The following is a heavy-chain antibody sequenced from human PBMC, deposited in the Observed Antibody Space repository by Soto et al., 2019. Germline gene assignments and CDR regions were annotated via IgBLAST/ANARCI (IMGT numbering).Heavy chain of an antibody. V-gene: IGHV3-23*04. D-gene: IGHD4-17*01. CDR1: GFTFRSFA. Sequence: EVRLVESGGDLVQPGGSLKLSCAASGFTFRSFAMSWVRQAPGKGPEWVSGISGNGGRTYYADSVKGLFTISRDNSKSTLYLQLDSLRAEETAVYYCAKDRKGDYVGGFEFRGQGTLVIVS. CDR2: ISGNGGRT. J-gene: IGHJ3*01. CDR3: AKDRKGDYVGGFEF.